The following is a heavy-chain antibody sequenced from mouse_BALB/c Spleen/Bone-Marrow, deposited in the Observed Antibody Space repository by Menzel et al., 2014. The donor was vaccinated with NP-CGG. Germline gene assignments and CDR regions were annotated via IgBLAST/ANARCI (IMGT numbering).Heavy chain of an antibody. CDR3: ASLTGTFDY. CDR1: GFNIXDTY. D-gene: IGHD4-1*01. J-gene: IGHJ2*01. CDR2: IDPASGNI. V-gene: IGHV14-3*02. Sequence: EVQLQQSGTDLVKPGASVKLSCTASGFNIXDTYMHWVKQRPEQGLDWIGRIDPASGNIQYDPKFQGRAAITADTSSNTAYLQLSSLTSEDTAVYYCASLTGTFDYWGQGTPLTVSS.